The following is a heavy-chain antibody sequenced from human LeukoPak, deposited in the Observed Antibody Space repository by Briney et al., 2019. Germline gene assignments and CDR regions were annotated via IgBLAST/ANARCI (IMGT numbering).Heavy chain of an antibody. CDR2: ISYDGSNK. D-gene: IGHD5-18*01. V-gene: IGHV3-30*18. CDR1: GVTFSSYG. Sequence: GGSLRLSCAASGVTFSSYGRHWVRQAPGKGLEWVAVISYDGSNKYYADSVKGRFTISRDNSKNTLYLQMNSLRAEDTAVYYCAKDREWIQPYYFDYWGQGTLVTVSS. J-gene: IGHJ4*02. CDR3: AKDREWIQPYYFDY.